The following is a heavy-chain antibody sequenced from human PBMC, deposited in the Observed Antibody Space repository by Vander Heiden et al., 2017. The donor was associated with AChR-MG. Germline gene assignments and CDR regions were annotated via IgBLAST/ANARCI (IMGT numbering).Heavy chain of an antibody. V-gene: IGHV3-21*01. Sequence: EVQLVESGGGLVKPGGSLRLSCAASGFTFSSYSMNWVRQAPGKGLEWVSSISSSSSYIYYADSVKGRFTISRDNAKNSLYLQMNSLRAEDTAVYYCACNNGGNSLYGMDVWGQGTTVTVSS. J-gene: IGHJ6*02. D-gene: IGHD2-21*02. CDR1: GFTFSSYS. CDR2: ISSSSSYI. CDR3: ACNNGGNSLYGMDV.